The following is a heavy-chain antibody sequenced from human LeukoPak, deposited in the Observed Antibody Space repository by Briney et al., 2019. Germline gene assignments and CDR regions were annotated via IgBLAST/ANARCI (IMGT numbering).Heavy chain of an antibody. D-gene: IGHD2-8*02. Sequence: GGSLRLSCAASGFPFSTYGMHWVRQAPGKGLEWVAAISNDGNNKFYADSMKGRFTISRDNPKNTMNLQMNSLRAEDTAVYYCAKGGGVIGRSYYFDYWGQGTLVTVSS. CDR2: ISNDGNNK. CDR3: AKGGGVIGRSYYFDY. V-gene: IGHV3-30*18. J-gene: IGHJ4*02. CDR1: GFPFSTYG.